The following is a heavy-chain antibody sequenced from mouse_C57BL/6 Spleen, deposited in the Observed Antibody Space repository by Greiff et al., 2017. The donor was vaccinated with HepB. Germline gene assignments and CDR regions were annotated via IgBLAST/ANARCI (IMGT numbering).Heavy chain of an antibody. V-gene: IGHV1-50*01. CDR3: ARSYGSSWGYFDY. D-gene: IGHD1-1*01. CDR2: IDPSDSYT. Sequence: QVQLQQSGAELVKPGASVKLSCKASGYTFTSYWMQWVKQRPGQGLEWIGEIDPSDSYTNYNQKFKGKATLTVDTSSSTAYMQLSSLTSEDSAVYYWARSYGSSWGYFDYWGQGTTLTVSS. CDR1: GYTFTSYW. J-gene: IGHJ2*01.